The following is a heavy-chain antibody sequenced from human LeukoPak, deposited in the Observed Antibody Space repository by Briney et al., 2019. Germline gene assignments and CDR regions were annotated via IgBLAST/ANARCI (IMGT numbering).Heavy chain of an antibody. J-gene: IGHJ5*02. V-gene: IGHV1-46*01. CDR3: ARDRGYCSSTSCYRGWFDP. Sequence: ASVKVSCKASGYTFTSYYMHWVRQAPGQGLEWMGIINPSGGSTSYAQKFQGRVTMTRDTSTSTVYMELSSLRSEDTAVYSCARDRGYCSSTSCYRGWFDPWGQGTLVTVSS. CDR2: INPSGGST. D-gene: IGHD2-2*02. CDR1: GYTFTSYY.